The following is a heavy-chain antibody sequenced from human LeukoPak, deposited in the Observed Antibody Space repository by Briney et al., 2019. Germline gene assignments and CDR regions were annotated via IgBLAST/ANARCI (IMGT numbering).Heavy chain of an antibody. J-gene: IGHJ5*02. V-gene: IGHV3-23*01. Sequence: GGSLRLSCAASGFTFSSYAMSWVRQAPGKGLEWVSAISGSGGSTYYADSVKGRFTISRDNSKNTLYLQMNSLRAEDTAVYYCAKDFYGSGWHLYNWFDPWGRGTLVTVSS. CDR1: GFTFSSYA. CDR2: ISGSGGST. CDR3: AKDFYGSGWHLYNWFDP. D-gene: IGHD6-19*01.